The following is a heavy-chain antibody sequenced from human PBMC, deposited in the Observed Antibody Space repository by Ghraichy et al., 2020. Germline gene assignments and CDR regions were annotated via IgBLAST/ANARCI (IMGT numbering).Heavy chain of an antibody. CDR3: ARVGYGDYGMVYGMYG. CDR2: YCWRRK. Sequence: YCWRRKNYNPSLKSRVTISVDTSKNQFSLKLSSVTAADTAVYYCARVGYGDYGMVYGMYGCG. V-gene: IGHV4-59*01. D-gene: IGHD4-17*01. J-gene: IGHJ6*02.